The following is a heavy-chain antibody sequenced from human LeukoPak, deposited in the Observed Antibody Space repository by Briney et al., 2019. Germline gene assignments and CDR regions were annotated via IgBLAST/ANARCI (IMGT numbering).Heavy chain of an antibody. J-gene: IGHJ6*02. CDR1: GFTFSIYS. CDR3: ATAAAGTLGTYYYGMDV. D-gene: IGHD6-13*01. Sequence: TPGGSLRLSCAPSGFTFSIYSINSVRQAPGKWLEWVSSISSSSSYIYYADSVKGRFTISRDNAKNSLYLQMNSLRAEDTAVYYCATAAAGTLGTYYYGMDVWGQGTTVTVSS. V-gene: IGHV3-21*01. CDR2: ISSSSSYI.